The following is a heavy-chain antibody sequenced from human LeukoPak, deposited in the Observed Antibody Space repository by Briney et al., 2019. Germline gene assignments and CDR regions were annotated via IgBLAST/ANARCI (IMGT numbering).Heavy chain of an antibody. CDR2: INPNSGGT. Sequence: ASVKVSCKASGYIFTGYYLHWVRRAPGQGLEWMGRINPNSGGTDYAQKFQGRVTMTRDTSISTAYMELSRLISDDTAVYYCARVDSGHDYGPSWGQGTMVTVSS. J-gene: IGHJ3*01. CDR3: ARVDSGHDYGPS. CDR1: GYIFTGYY. V-gene: IGHV1-2*06. D-gene: IGHD5-12*01.